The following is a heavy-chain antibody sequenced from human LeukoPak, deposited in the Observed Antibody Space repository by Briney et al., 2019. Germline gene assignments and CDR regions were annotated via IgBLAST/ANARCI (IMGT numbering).Heavy chain of an antibody. J-gene: IGHJ4*02. Sequence: GGSLRLSCAASGFTFSSYAMHWVRQAPGKGLEWVAVISYDGSNKYYADSVKGRFTISRDNSKNTLYLQMNSLRAEDTAVYYCARAGRGLAPLDYWGQGTLVTVSS. CDR1: GFTFSSYA. D-gene: IGHD3-10*01. CDR2: ISYDGSNK. CDR3: ARAGRGLAPLDY. V-gene: IGHV3-30-3*01.